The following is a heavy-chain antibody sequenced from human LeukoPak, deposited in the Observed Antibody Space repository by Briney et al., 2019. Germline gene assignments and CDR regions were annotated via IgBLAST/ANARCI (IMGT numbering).Heavy chain of an antibody. CDR2: IYSGGSA. Sequence: PGGSLRLSCTVAGFTVSSKYMSWVRQAPGKGLEWVSIIYSGGSAYYADSVSGRFTISRDNSKNTVYLQMNSLRAEDTAVYYCARNHILGYWHFDLWGRGTLVTVSS. CDR1: GFTVSSKY. J-gene: IGHJ2*01. CDR3: ARNHILGYWHFDL. V-gene: IGHV3-53*01. D-gene: IGHD1-26*01.